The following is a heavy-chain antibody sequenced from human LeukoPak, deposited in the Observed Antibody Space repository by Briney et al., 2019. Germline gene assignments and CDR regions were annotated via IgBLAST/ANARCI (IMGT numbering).Heavy chain of an antibody. CDR3: ARGASYYDILTGYYLGGIDY. V-gene: IGHV4-59*01. D-gene: IGHD3-9*01. CDR2: IYYSGST. CDR1: GGSISSYY. J-gene: IGHJ4*02. Sequence: SETLSLTCTVSGGSISSYYWSWIRQPPGKGLEWIGYIYYSGSTNYNPSLKSRVTISVDTSKNQFSLKLSSVTAADTAVYYCARGASYYDILTGYYLGGIDYWGQGTLVTVSS.